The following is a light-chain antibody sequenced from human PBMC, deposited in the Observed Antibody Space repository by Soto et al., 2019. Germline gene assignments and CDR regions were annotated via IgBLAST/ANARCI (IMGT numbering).Light chain of an antibody. CDR2: DTS. CDR3: QQRTNWPRSFT. V-gene: IGKV3-11*01. J-gene: IGKJ3*01. Sequence: EIVLTQYPATLSLSPGERATLSCRASQSVCSYLGWYQQKPGQAPRLLIYDTSKRATGIPARFSGSGFGTDFTLTISILEPEDFAVYYCQQRTNWPRSFTFGPWTKVDIK. CDR1: QSVCSY.